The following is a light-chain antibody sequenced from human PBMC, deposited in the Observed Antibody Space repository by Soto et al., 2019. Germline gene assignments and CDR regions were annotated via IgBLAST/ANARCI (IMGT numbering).Light chain of an antibody. CDR3: SSYTSGSTRVV. CDR2: DVS. V-gene: IGLV2-14*03. Sequence: QSALTQPASVSGSPGQSITISCTGTSSDVGGYNYVSWYQQHPGKAPKVMIYDVSKRPSGISNRFSGSKSGNTASLTISGLQVEHEADYYCSSYTSGSTRVVFGGGTKLTVL. CDR1: SSDVGGYNY. J-gene: IGLJ2*01.